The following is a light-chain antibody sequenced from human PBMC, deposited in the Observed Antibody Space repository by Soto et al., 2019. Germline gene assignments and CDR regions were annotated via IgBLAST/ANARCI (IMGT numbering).Light chain of an antibody. CDR1: QSVSRSY. Sequence: EIVLTQSPGTLSLSPGERATLSCRASQSVSRSYLAWYQQKPGQAPRLLIYGASSRATGIPDKFSGSGSGTAFTLTISRLEPEDFAVYYCQQYDSSPLTFGGGTKVEIK. CDR3: QQYDSSPLT. CDR2: GAS. J-gene: IGKJ4*01. V-gene: IGKV3-20*01.